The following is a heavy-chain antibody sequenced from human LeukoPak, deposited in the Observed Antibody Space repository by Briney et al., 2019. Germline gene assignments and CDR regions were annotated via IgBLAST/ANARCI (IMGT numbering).Heavy chain of an antibody. CDR1: GGSISSSSYS. D-gene: IGHD1-14*01. J-gene: IGHJ3*01. CDR2: IYYSGST. CDR3: ARLGLPEAFDF. V-gene: IGHV4-39*01. Sequence: SETLSLTCTVSGGSISSSSYSWGWIRQPPGKGLDWIGSIYYSGSTYYNPSPKSRVTISLDASKNQFSLKLSSVTAADAAVYYCARLGLPEAFDFWGQGTMVTVSS.